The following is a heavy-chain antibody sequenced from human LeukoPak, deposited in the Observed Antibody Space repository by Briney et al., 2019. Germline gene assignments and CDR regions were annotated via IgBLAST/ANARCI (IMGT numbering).Heavy chain of an antibody. CDR3: ARNQVPYYSLIEPGGGFDL. D-gene: IGHD3-10*01. CDR2: LHYGGST. CDR1: GGSINNSSNY. Sequence: PSETLSLTCPVSGGSINNSSNYLGWIRQPPRKGLGGIIRLHYGGSTYFNPSLKSRITISVDTSRNRFSLKVTSATAADTAFYYCARNQVPYYSLIEPGGGFDLWGQGTLVAVSS. V-gene: IGHV4-39*01. J-gene: IGHJ3*01.